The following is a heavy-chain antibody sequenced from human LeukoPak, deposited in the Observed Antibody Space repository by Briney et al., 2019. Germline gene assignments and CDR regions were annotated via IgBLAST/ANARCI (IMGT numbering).Heavy chain of an antibody. Sequence: GGSLGPSCAASGFTFSNYWMGWVRPAPRKGREWVGNINPVSSEKNYVDSVKGRFTISRDNAKNSLYLQLNSLRPEDTAVYYCVQGWRDNWGQGTLVTVSS. D-gene: IGHD2-15*01. V-gene: IGHV3-7*01. CDR3: VQGWRDN. CDR2: INPVSSEK. CDR1: GFTFSNYW. J-gene: IGHJ4*02.